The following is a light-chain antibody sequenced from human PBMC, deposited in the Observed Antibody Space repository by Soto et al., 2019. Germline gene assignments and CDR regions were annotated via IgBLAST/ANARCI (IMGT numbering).Light chain of an antibody. CDR1: QSVLHSSNTKNY. Sequence: DIVMTQSPDSLAVSLGERPTINCKSSQSVLHSSNTKNYLAGYQQKPGQPPKLLIYWASTRESGVPDRFSGSGSGTDFTLDISSLQAEDVAVYYCQQYYSSRSFGQGTKVEIK. CDR3: QQYYSSRS. CDR2: WAS. J-gene: IGKJ1*01. V-gene: IGKV4-1*01.